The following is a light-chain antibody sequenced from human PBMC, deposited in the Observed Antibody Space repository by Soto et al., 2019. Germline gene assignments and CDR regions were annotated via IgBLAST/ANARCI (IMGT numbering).Light chain of an antibody. CDR1: QSVSSN. V-gene: IGKV3-15*01. Sequence: EIVLTQSPGTLSLSPGERATLSCRASQSVSSNLAWYQQKPGQAPRLLIYGASTRATGIPARFSGSGSGTEFTLTISSLQSEDFAVYDCQQYHDWGEFGQGTKVDIK. CDR3: QQYHDWGE. J-gene: IGKJ1*01. CDR2: GAS.